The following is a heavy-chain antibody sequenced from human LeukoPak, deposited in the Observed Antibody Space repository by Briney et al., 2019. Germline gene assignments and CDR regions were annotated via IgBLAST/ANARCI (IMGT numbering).Heavy chain of an antibody. CDR3: ARVRFLEWLFQRQGDWFDP. V-gene: IGHV4-39*07. Sequence: SETLSLTCTVSGGSISSSSYYWGWIRQPPGKGLEWIGSIYYSGSTYYNPSLKSRVTISVDTSKNQFSLKLSSVTAADTAVYYCARVRFLEWLFQRQGDWFDPWGQGTLVTVSS. D-gene: IGHD3-3*01. CDR2: IYYSGST. J-gene: IGHJ5*02. CDR1: GGSISSSSYY.